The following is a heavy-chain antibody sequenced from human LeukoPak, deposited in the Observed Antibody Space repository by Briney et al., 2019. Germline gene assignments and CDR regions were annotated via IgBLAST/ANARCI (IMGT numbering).Heavy chain of an antibody. CDR3: AKGRRYDILTGYYVSEVDP. J-gene: IGHJ5*02. Sequence: GGSLRLSCAASGFTFSSYSMNWVRQAPGKGLEWVSSISSSSSYIFYADSVKGRFTISRDNAKNSLYLQMNSLRAEDTAVYYCAKGRRYDILTGYYVSEVDPWGQGTLVTVSS. D-gene: IGHD3-9*01. CDR2: ISSSSSYI. V-gene: IGHV3-21*06. CDR1: GFTFSSYS.